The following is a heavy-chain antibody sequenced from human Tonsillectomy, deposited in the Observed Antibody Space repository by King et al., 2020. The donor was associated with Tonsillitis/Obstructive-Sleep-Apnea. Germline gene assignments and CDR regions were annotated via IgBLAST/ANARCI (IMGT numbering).Heavy chain of an antibody. CDR1: GGSISTYY. CDR2: IYYSGST. D-gene: IGHD1-26*01. Sequence: QLQESGPGLVKASETLSLTCSVSGGSISTYYWTWIRQPPGKGLEWIGYIYYSGSTNYNPSLKSRVTISVDTSKNQFSLKLSSVTAADTAVYYCARDASGNNNAHYFDYWGQGALVTVSS. CDR3: ARDASGNNNAHYFDY. V-gene: IGHV4-59*13. J-gene: IGHJ4*02.